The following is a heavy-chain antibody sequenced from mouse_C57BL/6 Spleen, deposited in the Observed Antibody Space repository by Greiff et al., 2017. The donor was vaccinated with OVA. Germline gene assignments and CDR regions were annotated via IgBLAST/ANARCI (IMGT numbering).Heavy chain of an antibody. Sequence: QVQLQQPGAELVKPGASVKLSCKASGYTFTSYWMQWVKQRPGQGLEWIGEIDPSDSYTNYNQKFKGKATLTVDTYSSTAYMQLSSLTSEDSAVYYCARRAGSNWYFDVWGTGTTVTVSS. J-gene: IGHJ1*03. D-gene: IGHD1-1*01. CDR1: GYTFTSYW. CDR2: IDPSDSYT. V-gene: IGHV1-50*01. CDR3: ARRAGSNWYFDV.